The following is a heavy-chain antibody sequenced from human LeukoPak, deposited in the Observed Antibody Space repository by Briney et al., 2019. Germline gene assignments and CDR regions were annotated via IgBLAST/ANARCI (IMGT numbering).Heavy chain of an antibody. V-gene: IGHV1-69*04. Sequence: SVKVSCKASGGTFSSYAISWVRQAPGQGLEWMGRIIPILGIANYAQKFQGRVTMTRDTSTSTVYMELSSLRSEDTAVYYCARVGYYYDSSGYYPFDYWGQGTLVTVSS. CDR3: ARVGYYYDSSGYYPFDY. D-gene: IGHD3-22*01. CDR2: IIPILGIA. CDR1: GGTFSSYA. J-gene: IGHJ4*02.